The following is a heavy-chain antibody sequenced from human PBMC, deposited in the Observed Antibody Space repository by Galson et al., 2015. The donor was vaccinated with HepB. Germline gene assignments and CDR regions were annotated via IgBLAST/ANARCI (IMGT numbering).Heavy chain of an antibody. Sequence: SVKVSCKASGYTFTSYAMHWVRQAPGQRLEWMGWINAGNGNTKYSQKFQGRVTITRDTSASTAYMELSSLRSEDTAVYYCARGGSGWYYFDYWGQGTLVTVSS. CDR3: ARGGSGWYYFDY. D-gene: IGHD6-19*01. J-gene: IGHJ4*02. CDR2: INAGNGNT. CDR1: GYTFTSYA. V-gene: IGHV1-3*01.